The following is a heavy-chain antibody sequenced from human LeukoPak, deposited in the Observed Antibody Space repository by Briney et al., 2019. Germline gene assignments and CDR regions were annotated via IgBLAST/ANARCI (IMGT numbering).Heavy chain of an antibody. CDR1: GGSISSYY. J-gene: IGHJ4*02. Sequence: PSETLSLTCTVSGGSISSYYWSWIRQPSGKGLEWIGYIYYSGSTNYNPSLKSRVTISVDTSKNQFSLKLSSVTAADTAVYYCARHTQNGYGGIVDYWGQGTLVTVSS. V-gene: IGHV4-59*08. CDR2: IYYSGST. CDR3: ARHTQNGYGGIVDY. D-gene: IGHD4-23*01.